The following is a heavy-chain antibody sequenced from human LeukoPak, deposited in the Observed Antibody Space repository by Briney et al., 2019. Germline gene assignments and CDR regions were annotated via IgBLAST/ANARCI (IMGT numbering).Heavy chain of an antibody. V-gene: IGHV1-2*02. CDR2: ISPNSGGT. J-gene: IGHJ4*02. CDR1: GYTFTSYA. D-gene: IGHD3-22*01. CDR3: ARWGSGYYDY. Sequence: ASVKVSCKASGYTFTSYAMNWVRQAPGQGLEWMGWISPNSGGTNYAQKFQGRVTMTRDTSISTAYMELSRLRSDDTAVYYCARWGSGYYDYWGQGTLVTVSS.